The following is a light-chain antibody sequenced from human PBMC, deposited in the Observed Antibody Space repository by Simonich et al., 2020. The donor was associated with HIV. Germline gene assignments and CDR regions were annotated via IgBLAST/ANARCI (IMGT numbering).Light chain of an antibody. CDR2: DVS. Sequence: QSALTQSASVSGSPGQSITISCTGTSSDVGGYTYVSWYQQHPGKAPKLMIYDVSDRPSGGSSRVSGAKSGNTASLTNSGLQAEDEADYYCSSYVGTNNIFGGGTKLTVL. CDR1: SSDVGGYTY. J-gene: IGLJ2*01. CDR3: SSYVGTNNI. V-gene: IGLV2-14*03.